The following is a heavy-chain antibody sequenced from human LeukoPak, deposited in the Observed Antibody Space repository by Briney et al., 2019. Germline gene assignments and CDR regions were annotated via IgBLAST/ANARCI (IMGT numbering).Heavy chain of an antibody. CDR2: IKEDGGEL. D-gene: IGHD5-24*01. Sequence: GGSLRLSCAASGFTFSNHWMSWVRQAPEKGLEWVANIKEDGGELNYVDSVKGRFTISRDNAKQSLFLQMNSLRVEDLGVYYCARGRRWLQPLDYWGQGTLVTVSS. J-gene: IGHJ4*02. CDR3: ARGRRWLQPLDY. V-gene: IGHV3-7*04. CDR1: GFTFSNHW.